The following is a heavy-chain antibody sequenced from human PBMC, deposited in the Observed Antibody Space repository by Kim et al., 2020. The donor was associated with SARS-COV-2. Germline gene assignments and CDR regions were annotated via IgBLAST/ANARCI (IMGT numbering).Heavy chain of an antibody. Sequence: ASVKVSCKASGYTFTSYGISWVRQAPGQGLEWMGWISAYNGNTNYAQKLQGRVTMTTDTSTSTAYMELRSLRSDDTAVYYCARDMYSSSSGTLRYWGQGTLVTVSS. J-gene: IGHJ4*02. V-gene: IGHV1-18*01. CDR3: ARDMYSSSSGTLRY. CDR2: ISAYNGNT. CDR1: GYTFTSYG. D-gene: IGHD6-6*01.